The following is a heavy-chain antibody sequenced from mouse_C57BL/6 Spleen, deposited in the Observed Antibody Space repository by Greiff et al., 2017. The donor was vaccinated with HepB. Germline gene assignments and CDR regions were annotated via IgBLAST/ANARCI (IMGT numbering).Heavy chain of an antibody. J-gene: IGHJ3*01. CDR1: GFTFTDYY. V-gene: IGHV7-3*01. CDR3: AREGYEGFAY. D-gene: IGHD2-14*01. CDR2: IRNKANGYTT. Sequence: EVQLQESGGGLVQPGGSLSLSCAASGFTFTDYYMSWVRQPPGKALEWLGFIRNKANGYTTEYSASVKGRFTISRDNSQSILYLQMNALRAEDSATYYCAREGYEGFAYWGQGTLVTVSA.